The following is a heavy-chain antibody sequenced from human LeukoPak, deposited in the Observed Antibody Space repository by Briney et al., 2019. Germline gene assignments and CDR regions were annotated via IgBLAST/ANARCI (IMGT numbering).Heavy chain of an antibody. CDR1: GFTFDDYA. CDR2: ISWNSGSI. J-gene: IGHJ4*02. CDR3: ARDPRYSGSYYANY. D-gene: IGHD1-26*01. Sequence: GGSLRLSCAASGFTFDDYAMHWVRQAPGKGLEWVSGISWNSGSIGYADSVKGRFTISRDNAKNSLYLQMNSLRAEDTAVYYCARDPRYSGSYYANYWGQGTLVTVSS. V-gene: IGHV3-9*01.